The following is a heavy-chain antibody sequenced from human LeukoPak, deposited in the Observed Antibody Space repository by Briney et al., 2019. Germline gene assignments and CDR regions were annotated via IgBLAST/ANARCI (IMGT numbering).Heavy chain of an antibody. J-gene: IGHJ3*02. CDR3: AKQGSGGGWGAFDI. Sequence: GGSLRLSCAAFGFTFSSYAMSWVRQAPGKGLEWVSAISGSGGSTYYADSVKGRFTISRDSSKNTLYLQMNSLRAEDTAVYYCAKQGSGGGWGAFDIWGQGTMVTVSS. D-gene: IGHD6-19*01. CDR2: ISGSGGST. V-gene: IGHV3-23*01. CDR1: GFTFSSYA.